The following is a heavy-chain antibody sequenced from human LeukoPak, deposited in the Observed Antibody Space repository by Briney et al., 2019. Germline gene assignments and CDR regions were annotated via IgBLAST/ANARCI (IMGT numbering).Heavy chain of an antibody. J-gene: IGHJ6*02. Sequence: GRSLRLSCAASGFTFDDYAMHWARQAPGKGLEWVSGISWNSGSIGYADSVKGRFTISRDNAKNSLYLQMNSLRAEDTALYYCAKDMGYSYGYGGLDYGMDVWGQGTTVTVSS. CDR3: AKDMGYSYGYGGLDYGMDV. CDR2: ISWNSGSI. CDR1: GFTFDDYA. D-gene: IGHD5-18*01. V-gene: IGHV3-9*01.